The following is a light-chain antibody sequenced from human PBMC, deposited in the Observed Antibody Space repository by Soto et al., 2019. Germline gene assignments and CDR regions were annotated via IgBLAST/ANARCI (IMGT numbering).Light chain of an antibody. V-gene: IGKV1-39*01. Sequence: DIQVTQSPSSLSASVGDRVTITCRASQSISSYLNWYQQKPGKAPKLLIYAASSLQSEVPSRFSGSGSGTDFSLTISSLQPEDFATYYCQQSYSTARTFGQGTKVEIK. CDR3: QQSYSTART. CDR2: AAS. J-gene: IGKJ1*01. CDR1: QSISSY.